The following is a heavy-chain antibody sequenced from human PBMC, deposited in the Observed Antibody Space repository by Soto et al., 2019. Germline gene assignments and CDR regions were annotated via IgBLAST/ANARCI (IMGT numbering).Heavy chain of an antibody. CDR2: ISSGGGST. CDR1: GFIFSDYY. D-gene: IGHD5-18*01. J-gene: IGHJ5*02. V-gene: IGHV3-11*01. CDR3: AGGRGGGNGYGSNWFDP. Sequence: QVQLVESGGGLVKPGGSLRLSCAASGFIFSDYYMNWIRRAPGKGLEWVSYISSGGGSTYYADSVKGRFTISRDNAKNSLYRKRNSLRADDTAVYYWAGGRGGGNGYGSNWFDPWGQGTLVTVSS.